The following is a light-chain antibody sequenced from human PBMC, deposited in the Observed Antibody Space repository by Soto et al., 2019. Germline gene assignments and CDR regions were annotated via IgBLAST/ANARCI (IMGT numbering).Light chain of an antibody. CDR2: GNS. CDR1: SSNIGAGYD. CDR3: QSYDSSLSGSYV. V-gene: IGLV1-40*01. Sequence: QSVLTQPPSGSGAPGQRVTISCTGSSSNIGAGYDVHWYQQLPGTAPKLLIHGNSNRPSGVPDRFSGSKSGTSASLAITGLQAEDEADYYCQSYDSSLSGSYVFGTGTKVTVL. J-gene: IGLJ1*01.